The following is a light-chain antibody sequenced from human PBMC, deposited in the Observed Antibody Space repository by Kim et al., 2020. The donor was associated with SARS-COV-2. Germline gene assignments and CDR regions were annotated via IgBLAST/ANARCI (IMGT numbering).Light chain of an antibody. Sequence: ELTQPPSASGTPGQRVTISCSGSSSNIGSNTVNWYQQVPGTAPKLLIYSNNQRPSGVPDRFSGSKSATSASLAISGLQSEDEADYYCAAWDDSLKGYVFGTGTKVTVL. V-gene: IGLV1-44*01. J-gene: IGLJ1*01. CDR3: AAWDDSLKGYV. CDR1: SSNIGSNT. CDR2: SNN.